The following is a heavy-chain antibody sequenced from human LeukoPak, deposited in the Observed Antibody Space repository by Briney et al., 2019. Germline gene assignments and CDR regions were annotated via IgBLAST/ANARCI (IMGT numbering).Heavy chain of an antibody. J-gene: IGHJ4*02. D-gene: IGHD3-22*01. Sequence: GGSLRLSCAASGFTFSSYGMHWVRQAPGKGLEWVAVIWYDGSNKYYADSVKGRFTISRDNSKNTLYLQMNSLRAEDTAVYYCVKVVDSSGYYYDYWGQGTLVTVSS. CDR2: IWYDGSNK. CDR3: VKVVDSSGYYYDY. V-gene: IGHV3-33*06. CDR1: GFTFSSYG.